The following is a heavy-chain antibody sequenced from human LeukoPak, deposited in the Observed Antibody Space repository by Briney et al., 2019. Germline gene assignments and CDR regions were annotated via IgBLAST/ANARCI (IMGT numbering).Heavy chain of an antibody. V-gene: IGHV3-9*01. CDR1: GFTFDDYA. Sequence: GGSLRLSCAASGFTFDDYAMHWVRQAPGKGLEWVSGISWNSGSIGYADSVKGRFTISRDNAKNSLYLQMNSLRAEDTAVYYCARDRRDIVVVVAAFLFDYWGQGTLVTVSS. J-gene: IGHJ4*02. D-gene: IGHD2-15*01. CDR3: ARDRRDIVVVVAAFLFDY. CDR2: ISWNSGSI.